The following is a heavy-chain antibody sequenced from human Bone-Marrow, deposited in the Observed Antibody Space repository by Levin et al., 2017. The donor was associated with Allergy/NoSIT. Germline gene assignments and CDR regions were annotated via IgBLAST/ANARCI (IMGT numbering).Heavy chain of an antibody. V-gene: IGHV4-31*03. CDR3: ASRTPASYCSGGSCYCGGYFDY. CDR2: IYYSGST. CDR1: GGSISSGGYY. Sequence: SETLSLTCTVSGGSISSGGYYWSWIRQHPGKGLEWIGYIYYSGSTYYNPSLKSRVTISVDTSKNQFSLKLSSVTAADTAVYYCASRTPASYCSGGSCYCGGYFDYWGQGTLVTVSS. D-gene: IGHD2-15*01. J-gene: IGHJ4*02.